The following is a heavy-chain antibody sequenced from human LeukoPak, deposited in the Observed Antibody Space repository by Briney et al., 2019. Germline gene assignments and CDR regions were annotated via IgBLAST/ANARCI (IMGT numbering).Heavy chain of an antibody. Sequence: GGSLRLSCAASGFTFSSYWMSWVRQAPGKGLEWVANIKQDGSEKSYVDSVKGRFTISRDNAKNSLYLQMNNLRDEDTAVYYCSNGIYSSSYWGQGTLVTVSS. J-gene: IGHJ4*02. CDR3: SNGIYSSSY. CDR2: IKQDGSEK. D-gene: IGHD6-6*01. CDR1: GFTFSSYW. V-gene: IGHV3-7*01.